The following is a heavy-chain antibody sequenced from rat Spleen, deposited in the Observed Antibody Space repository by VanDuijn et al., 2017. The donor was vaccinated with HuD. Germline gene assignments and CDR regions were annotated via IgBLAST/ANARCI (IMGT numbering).Heavy chain of an antibody. CDR3: ARDPKLGAPFDY. J-gene: IGHJ2*01. CDR1: GFSLSSNS. CDR2: IWGDGNT. Sequence: QVQLKESGPGLLQSSQTLSLTCTVSGFSLSSNSVHWVRQPPGKGLEWVGGIWGDGNTDYNSPLKSRLSISRDTSKSQVFLKMNSLQTEDTATYFCARDPKLGAPFDYWGQGLMVTVSS. V-gene: IGHV2-1*01. D-gene: IGHD5-1*01.